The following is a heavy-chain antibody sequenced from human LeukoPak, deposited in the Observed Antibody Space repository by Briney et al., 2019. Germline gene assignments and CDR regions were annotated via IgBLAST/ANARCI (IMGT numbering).Heavy chain of an antibody. J-gene: IGHJ3*02. CDR3: AKDTSEGYCSGGSCYWGGAFDI. Sequence: GGSLRLSCAASGFMFSTYAMTWVRQAPGKGLEWVAVISYDGSNKYYADSVKGRFTISRDNSKNTLYLQMNSLRAEDTAVYYCAKDTSEGYCSGGSCYWGGAFDIWGQGTMVTVSS. V-gene: IGHV3-30*18. D-gene: IGHD2-15*01. CDR2: ISYDGSNK. CDR1: GFMFSTYA.